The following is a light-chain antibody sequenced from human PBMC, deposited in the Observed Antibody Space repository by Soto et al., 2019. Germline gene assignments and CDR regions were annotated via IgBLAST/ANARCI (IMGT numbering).Light chain of an antibody. Sequence: IQMTQSPSTLSASVGDRVTLTCRASQSISSWLAWYQQKPGKAPKLLIYDASSLESGVPSRFSGSGSGTEFTLTISSLQPDDFATYYSQQYNSYSWTFGQGTKV. CDR1: QSISSW. J-gene: IGKJ1*01. CDR3: QQYNSYSWT. CDR2: DAS. V-gene: IGKV1-5*01.